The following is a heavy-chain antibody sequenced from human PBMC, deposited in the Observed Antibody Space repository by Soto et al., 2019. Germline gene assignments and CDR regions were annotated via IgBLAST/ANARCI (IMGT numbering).Heavy chain of an antibody. CDR3: ASVGYSSSWYTNHYYYYGMDV. J-gene: IGHJ6*02. CDR1: GGTFSSYA. D-gene: IGHD6-13*01. CDR2: IIPIFGTA. Sequence: QVQLVQSGAEVKKPGSSVKVSCKASGGTFSSYAISWVRQAPGQGLEWMGGIIPIFGTANYAQKFQGRVTITADESTRTAYMELSSLRSEDTAVYYCASVGYSSSWYTNHYYYYGMDVWGQGTTVTVSS. V-gene: IGHV1-69*01.